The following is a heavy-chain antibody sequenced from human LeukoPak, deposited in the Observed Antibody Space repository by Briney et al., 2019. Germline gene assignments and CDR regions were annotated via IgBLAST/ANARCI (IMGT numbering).Heavy chain of an antibody. CDR1: GFTFSSYA. J-gene: IGHJ4*02. CDR3: ARDYSSGWRLYDY. D-gene: IGHD6-19*01. V-gene: IGHV3-23*01. CDR2: ISGSGGST. Sequence: PGGSLRLSCAASGFTFSSYAMSWVRQAPGKGLEWVSVISGSGGSTYYADSVKGRFTISRDNSKNTLYLQMNSLRAEDTAVYYCARDYSSGWRLYDYWGQGTLVTVSS.